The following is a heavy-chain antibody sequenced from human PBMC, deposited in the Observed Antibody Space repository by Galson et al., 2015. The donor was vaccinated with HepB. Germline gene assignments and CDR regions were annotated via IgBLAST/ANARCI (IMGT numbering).Heavy chain of an antibody. CDR1: GFTFSSYA. D-gene: IGHD7-27*01. J-gene: IGHJ4*02. CDR2: IWYDESDK. Sequence: LRLSCAASGFTFSSYAMHWVRQAPGKGLEWVARIWYDESDKLYVDSVKDRFTISRDDSKNTLYLQMNSLRAEDTAVYHCAREEAGDYHFDYWGQGTLVTVSS. CDR3: AREEAGDYHFDY. V-gene: IGHV3-33*08.